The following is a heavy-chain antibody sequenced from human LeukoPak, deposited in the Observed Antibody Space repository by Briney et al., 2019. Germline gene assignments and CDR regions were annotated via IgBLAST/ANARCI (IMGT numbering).Heavy chain of an antibody. D-gene: IGHD5/OR15-5a*01. CDR2: ISAYSGYT. Sequence: ASVKVSCKASGYTFTNYGISWVRQAPGQGLEWMGWISAYSGYTHYVQKIQGRVTVTTEASTSTAYMELRSLTSYDTAVYYCARDAVSTTTAGGIDYWGQGTLVTVSS. V-gene: IGHV1-18*01. CDR3: ARDAVSTTTAGGIDY. J-gene: IGHJ4*02. CDR1: GYTFTNYG.